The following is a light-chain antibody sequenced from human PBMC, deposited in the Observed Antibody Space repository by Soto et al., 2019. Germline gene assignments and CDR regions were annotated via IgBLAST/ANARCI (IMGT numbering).Light chain of an antibody. Sequence: DSVLTQSPGTLSLSPGERATLSCRASQSVRSSNLAWYQQRPGQAPRLLIHGAFSRATGIPDRFSGSGSGTDFTLTISRLEPEDFAVDYCQQYGDPVTFGGGTKVEIK. CDR2: GAF. CDR3: QQYGDPVT. J-gene: IGKJ4*01. V-gene: IGKV3-20*01. CDR1: QSVRSSN.